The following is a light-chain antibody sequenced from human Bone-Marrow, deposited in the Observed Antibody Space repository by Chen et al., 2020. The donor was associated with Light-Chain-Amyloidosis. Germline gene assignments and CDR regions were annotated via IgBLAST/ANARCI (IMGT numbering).Light chain of an antibody. Sequence: SSALTHPPSVSVSPGHTARITCSGDDLPRKSAYWYQQKPGQAPVLVIHRDSERPSGISERFYGARSETTATLTISGVQAEDEADYHCPSADSSGTYEVIFGGGTKLTVL. CDR2: RDS. J-gene: IGLJ2*01. CDR1: DLPRKS. CDR3: PSADSSGTYEVI. V-gene: IGLV3-25*03.